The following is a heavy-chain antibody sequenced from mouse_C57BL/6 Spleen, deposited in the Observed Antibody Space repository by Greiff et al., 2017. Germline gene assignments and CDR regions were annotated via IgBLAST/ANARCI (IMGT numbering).Heavy chain of an antibody. CDR2: IDPEDGDT. J-gene: IGHJ2*01. D-gene: IGHD2-1*01. Sequence: VQLQQSGAELVRPGASVKLSCTASGFNIKDYYMHWVKQRPEQGLEWIGRIDPEDGDTEYAPKFQGKATMTADTASNPAYLQLSSLTSDDTAFYYCTLIYYGNYGGYFDYWGQGTTLTVSS. V-gene: IGHV14-1*01. CDR1: GFNIKDYY. CDR3: TLIYYGNYGGYFDY.